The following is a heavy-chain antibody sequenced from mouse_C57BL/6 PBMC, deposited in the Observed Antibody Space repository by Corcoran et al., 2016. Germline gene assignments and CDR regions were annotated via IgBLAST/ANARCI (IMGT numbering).Heavy chain of an antibody. Sequence: QIQLVESEPEQKKPGETVKISCKASGYTFTTYGMSWVKQAPGKGLKWMGWINTYSGVPTYADDFKGRFAFSLETSASTAYLQINNLKNEDTATYFCARSDYYGSSLWYFDVWGTGTTVTVSS. J-gene: IGHJ1*03. CDR1: GYTFTTYG. V-gene: IGHV9-3*01. CDR2: INTYSGVP. CDR3: ARSDYYGSSLWYFDV. D-gene: IGHD1-1*01.